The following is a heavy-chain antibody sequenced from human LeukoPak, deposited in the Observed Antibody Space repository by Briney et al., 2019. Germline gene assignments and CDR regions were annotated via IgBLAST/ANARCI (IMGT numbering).Heavy chain of an antibody. CDR2: ISGSGGST. CDR1: GFTFSSYA. Sequence: QTGGSLRLSCAASGFTFSSYAMSWVRQAPGKGLEWVSAISGSGGSTYYADSVKGRFTISRDNSKNTLYLQMNSLRAEDTAVYYCAVAAAGNYAYYYYGMDVWGQGTTVTVSS. CDR3: AVAAAGNYAYYYYGMDV. J-gene: IGHJ6*02. D-gene: IGHD6-13*01. V-gene: IGHV3-23*01.